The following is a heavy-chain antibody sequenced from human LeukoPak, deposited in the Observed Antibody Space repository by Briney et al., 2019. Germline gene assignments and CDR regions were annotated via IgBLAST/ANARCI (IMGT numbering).Heavy chain of an antibody. Sequence: PSETLSLTCTVSGGSISSSSYYWGWIRQPPGKGLEWIGSIYYSGSTYYNPSLKSRVTISVDTSKNQFSLKLSSVTAADTAVYYCARHVRGVLVAATFFDYWGQGTLVTVSS. CDR3: ARHVRGVLVAATFFDY. D-gene: IGHD2-15*01. V-gene: IGHV4-39*01. J-gene: IGHJ4*02. CDR2: IYYSGST. CDR1: GGSISSSSYY.